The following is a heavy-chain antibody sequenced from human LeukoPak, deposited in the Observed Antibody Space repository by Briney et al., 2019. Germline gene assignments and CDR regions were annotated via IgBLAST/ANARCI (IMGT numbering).Heavy chain of an antibody. J-gene: IGHJ4*02. V-gene: IGHV1-8*01. CDR2: MNPNSGNT. CDR3: AREGPGIAAAGSDY. D-gene: IGHD6-13*01. CDR1: GYTFTSYD. Sequence: ASVTVSFKASGYTFTSYDINWVRQATGQGLEWMGWMNPNSGNTGYAQTFQGRVTMTRNTSISTAYMELSSLRSEDTAVYYCAREGPGIAAAGSDYWGQGTLVTVSS.